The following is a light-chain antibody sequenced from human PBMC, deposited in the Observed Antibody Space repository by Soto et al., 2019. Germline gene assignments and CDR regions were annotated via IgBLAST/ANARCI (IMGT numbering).Light chain of an antibody. V-gene: IGLV1-47*02. J-gene: IGLJ3*02. Sequence: QSVLTQPPSASGTPGQRVFISCSGSSSNIGGTNYAYWYQQLPGAAHKLLMHSNNLRPSGVPERISGSKSGTSASLAISGLRSEDEAVYYCASWDDRLGAVMFGGGTKLTVL. CDR3: ASWDDRLGAVM. CDR1: SSNIGGTNY. CDR2: SNN.